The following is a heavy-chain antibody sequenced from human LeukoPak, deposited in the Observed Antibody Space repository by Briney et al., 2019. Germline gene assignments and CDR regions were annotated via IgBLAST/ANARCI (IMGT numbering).Heavy chain of an antibody. CDR1: GFTFTSYA. D-gene: IGHD3-10*01. J-gene: IGHJ4*02. V-gene: IGHV3-23*01. CDR2: ISGSGSNT. CDR3: AKDMGGYYYGSGSSGD. Sequence: GGSLRLSCAASGFTFTSYAMSWVRQAPGKGLEWVSAISGSGSNTYYADSVKGRFTISRDNSKNTLYLQMNSLRAEDTAVYYCAKDMGGYYYGSGSSGDWGQGTLVTVSS.